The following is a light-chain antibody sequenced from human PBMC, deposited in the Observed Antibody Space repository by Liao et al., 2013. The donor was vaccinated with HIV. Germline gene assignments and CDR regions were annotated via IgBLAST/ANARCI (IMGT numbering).Light chain of an antibody. Sequence: YVLTQPPSVSVAPGQTAVMTCGGNNIRSRGVHWYQQRPGQAPVLVMYYDQNRPSGIPERISGSISGNTATLTISGVETGDEADYYCQVWDVGNDQDVVFGGGTKLTVL. CDR2: YDQ. CDR1: NIRSRG. CDR3: QVWDVGNDQDVV. V-gene: IGLV3-21*04. J-gene: IGLJ2*01.